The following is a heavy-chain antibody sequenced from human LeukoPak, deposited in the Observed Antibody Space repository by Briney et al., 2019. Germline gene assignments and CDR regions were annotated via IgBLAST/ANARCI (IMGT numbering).Heavy chain of an antibody. Sequence: LSLTCAVYGGSFSGDYWSWIRQPPGKGLEWIGEINYSEGTSYNPSLKSRVTISVASSTNQFSLKVSSVTAADTAVYYCARIPAMDGNYYYYYGMDVWGEGTTVTVS. CDR1: GGSFSGDY. CDR3: ARIPAMDGNYYYYYGMDV. J-gene: IGHJ6*02. D-gene: IGHD5-18*01. CDR2: INYSEGT. V-gene: IGHV4-34*01.